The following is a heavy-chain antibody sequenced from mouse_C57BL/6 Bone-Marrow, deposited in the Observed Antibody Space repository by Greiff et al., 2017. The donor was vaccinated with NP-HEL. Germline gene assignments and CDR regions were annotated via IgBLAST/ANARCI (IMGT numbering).Heavy chain of an antibody. Sequence: VQLQQSGPGLVAPSQSLSITCTVSGFSLTSYGVDWVRQSPGKGLEWLGIIWGVGSTNYNSALKSRLSISKDNSKGQVFLKMNSLQTDDTVMYYCAGRSGAFDYWGQGTLVTVSA. CDR3: AGRSGAFDY. CDR1: GFSLTSYG. CDR2: IWGVGST. J-gene: IGHJ3*01. D-gene: IGHD1-1*01. V-gene: IGHV2-6*01.